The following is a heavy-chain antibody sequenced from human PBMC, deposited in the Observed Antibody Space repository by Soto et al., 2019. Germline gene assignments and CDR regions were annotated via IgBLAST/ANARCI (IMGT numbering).Heavy chain of an antibody. CDR2: INHSGST. D-gene: IGHD3-16*02. V-gene: IGHV4-34*01. Sequence: QVQLQQWGAGLLKPSETLSLTCAVYGGSFSGYYWSWIRQPPGKGLEWIGEINHSGSTNYNPSLKSRVTISVDTSKNQFSLKLSSVTAADTAVYYCAREGRGSYRYVDYWGQGTLVTVSS. J-gene: IGHJ4*02. CDR1: GGSFSGYY. CDR3: AREGRGSYRYVDY.